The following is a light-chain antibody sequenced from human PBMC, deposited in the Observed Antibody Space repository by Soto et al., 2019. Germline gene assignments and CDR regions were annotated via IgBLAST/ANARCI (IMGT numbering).Light chain of an antibody. CDR1: SSEVGGYNY. CDR2: EVT. CDR3: SSYAGSNNLV. J-gene: IGLJ2*01. V-gene: IGLV2-8*01. Sequence: QSALTQPPSASGSPGQSVSISCTGTSSEVGGYNYVSWYQQHPGKAPKLMIYEVTKRPSGVPDRFSGSKSGNTASLIVSGLQAEDEADYYCSSYAGSNNLVFGGGTQLTVL.